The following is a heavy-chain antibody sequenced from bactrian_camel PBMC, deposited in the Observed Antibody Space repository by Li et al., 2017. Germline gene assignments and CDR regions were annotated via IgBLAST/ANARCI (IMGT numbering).Heavy chain of an antibody. CDR1: GYTRKTYC. J-gene: IGHJ4*01. CDR2: FASDGST. V-gene: IGHV3S6*01. D-gene: IGHD5*01. Sequence: VQLVESGGGSVQAGGSLTLSCTASGYTRKTYCLGWFRQAPGTEREWVASFASDGSTAYADSVKGRFTLSQDNAKNTLYLQMNSLKPEDTAVYYCAADPSRELWVGYPPYKYWGQGTQVTVS. CDR3: AADPSRELWVGYPPYKY.